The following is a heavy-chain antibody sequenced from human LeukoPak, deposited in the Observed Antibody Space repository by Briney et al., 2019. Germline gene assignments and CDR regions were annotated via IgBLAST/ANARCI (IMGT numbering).Heavy chain of an antibody. V-gene: IGHV1-69*04. CDR3: ARDPVVGAARPYYYYYGMDV. CDR1: GGTFSSYA. Sequence: SVKVSCTASGGTFSSYAISWVRQPPGQGLEWMGRIIPILGIANYAQKFQGRVTITADKSTSTAYMELSSLRSEDTAVYYCARDPVVGAARPYYYYYGMDVWGQGTTVTVSS. D-gene: IGHD1-26*01. J-gene: IGHJ6*02. CDR2: IIPILGIA.